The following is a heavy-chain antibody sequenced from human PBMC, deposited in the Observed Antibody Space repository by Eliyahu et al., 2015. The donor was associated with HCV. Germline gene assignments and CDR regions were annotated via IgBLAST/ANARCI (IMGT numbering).Heavy chain of an antibody. CDR1: GXSFTTYW. Sequence: VQLVQSGAEMKKPGESLKXSCQGSGXSFTTYWXGWVRQQPGXGLEWMGSIFPRDXDTRYSPAFQGHVKXSADKXIXTAYLQWSSLKASDTARYYCARLYSGLPLLYLDFWGQGTEVTVSS. J-gene: IGHJ4*02. CDR3: ARLYSGLPLLYLDF. CDR2: IFPRDXDT. D-gene: IGHD5-12*01. V-gene: IGHV5-51*01.